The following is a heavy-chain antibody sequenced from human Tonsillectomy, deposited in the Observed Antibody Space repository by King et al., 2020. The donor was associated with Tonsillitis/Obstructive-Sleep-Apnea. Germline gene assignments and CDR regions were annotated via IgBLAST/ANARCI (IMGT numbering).Heavy chain of an antibody. CDR1: GGSISSYY. CDR2: IYYSGIT. V-gene: IGHV4-59*01. Sequence: QLQESGPGLVKPSETLSLTCTVSGGSISSYYWSWIRQPPGKGLEWIGYIYYSGITNYNPSLKSRVTISVDTSKTQFSLKLSSVTAADTALYYCAREGDCSSTSCYVGGFFDYWGQGTLVTVSS. D-gene: IGHD2-2*01. CDR3: AREGDCSSTSCYVGGFFDY. J-gene: IGHJ4*02.